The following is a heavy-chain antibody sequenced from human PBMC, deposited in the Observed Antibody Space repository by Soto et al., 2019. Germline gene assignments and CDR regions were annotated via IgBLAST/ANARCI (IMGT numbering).Heavy chain of an antibody. D-gene: IGHD6-19*01. CDR3: ARDRVEAVAGIAYYYYGMDV. V-gene: IGHV3-33*01. J-gene: IGHJ6*01. CDR1: GFTFSSYG. Sequence: GGSLRLSCAASGFTFSSYGMHWVRQAPGKGLEWVAVIWYDGSNKYYADSVKGRFTISRDNSKNTLYLQMNSLRAEDAAVYYCARDRVEAVAGIAYYYYGMDVW. CDR2: IWYDGSNK.